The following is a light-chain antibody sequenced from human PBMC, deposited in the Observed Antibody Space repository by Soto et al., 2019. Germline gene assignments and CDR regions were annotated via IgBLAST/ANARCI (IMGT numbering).Light chain of an antibody. V-gene: IGKV1-16*01. CDR1: QDISNY. CDR2: DAS. J-gene: IGKJ5*01. Sequence: DIQMTQSPSSLSASVGDRVTMTFQASQDISNYLNWYQQKPGKAPNLLIYDASSLQSGVPSRFSGSGSGTEFTLTIFSLQPDDFATYYCQQYNSYAITFGQGTRLEIK. CDR3: QQYNSYAIT.